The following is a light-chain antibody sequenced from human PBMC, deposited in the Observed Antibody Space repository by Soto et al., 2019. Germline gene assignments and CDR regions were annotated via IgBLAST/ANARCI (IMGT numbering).Light chain of an antibody. CDR1: QSVSNNY. CDR2: GAS. V-gene: IGKV3-20*01. CDR3: QQYGSSGT. Sequence: EIVLTQSPGTLSLSPGERAALYCRASQSVSNNYLAWYKQKPGQAPRLLIYGASNRATGIPDRFSGTGSGTDSTLTIRRLEPEDFAVDDCQQYGSSGTFGQGTKVDIK. J-gene: IGKJ1*01.